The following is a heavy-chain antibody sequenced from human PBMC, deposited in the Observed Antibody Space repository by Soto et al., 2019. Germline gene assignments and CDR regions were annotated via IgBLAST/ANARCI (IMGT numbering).Heavy chain of an antibody. CDR3: ARVGTEWEVAHFDY. V-gene: IGHV3-48*02. Sequence: EVQLVESGGGLVQPGGSLRLSCAASGFTFSSYSMNWVRQAPGKGLEWVSYISSSSSTIYYADSVKGRFTISRDNAKNSLYLQMNSLSDEDTAVYYCARVGTEWEVAHFDYWGQGTLVTVSS. D-gene: IGHD1-26*01. CDR1: GFTFSSYS. CDR2: ISSSSSTI. J-gene: IGHJ4*02.